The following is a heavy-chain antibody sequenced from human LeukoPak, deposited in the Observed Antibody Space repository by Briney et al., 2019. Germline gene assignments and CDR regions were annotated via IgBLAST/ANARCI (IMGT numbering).Heavy chain of an antibody. V-gene: IGHV3-66*03. Sequence: GGSLRPSCAVSGFGVSDYYMSWVRQAPGKGLEWVGLIRDSGEAFYADFARGRFAISRDESENTLYLQMNSLRVEDTAVYFCARDRAANQDWVEFDPWGQGTPVIVSS. CDR3: ARDRAANQDWVEFDP. D-gene: IGHD3/OR15-3a*01. CDR1: GFGVSDYY. CDR2: IRDSGEA. J-gene: IGHJ5*02.